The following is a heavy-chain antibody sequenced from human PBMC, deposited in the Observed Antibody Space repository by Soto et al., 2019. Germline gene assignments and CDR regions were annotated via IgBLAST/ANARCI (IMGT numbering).Heavy chain of an antibody. V-gene: IGHV1-69*14. D-gene: IGHD5-12*01. CDR1: GGTFSSYT. CDR3: ARGNHRWLPVWHFDL. Sequence: QVQLVQSGAEVKKPGSSVTVSCKASGGTFSSYTISWVRQAPGQGLEWLGGIIPIFGTANYAQKFQGRVTITVDKSTSTAYMELSSLRSEDTSVYSCARGNHRWLPVWHFDLWGRGTLVTVSS. J-gene: IGHJ2*01. CDR2: IIPIFGTA.